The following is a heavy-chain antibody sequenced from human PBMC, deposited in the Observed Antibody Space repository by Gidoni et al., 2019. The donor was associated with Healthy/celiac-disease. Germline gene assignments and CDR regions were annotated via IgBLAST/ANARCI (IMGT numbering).Heavy chain of an antibody. Sequence: QVQLVESGGGVVQPGRSLRLSCAASGFTFSSYGMHWVRQAPGKGLEWVAVISYDGSNKYYADSVKGRFTISRDNSKNTLYLQMNSLRAEDTAVYYCAKDSYYYGSGRSYYYYYYGMDVWGQGTTVTVSS. CDR1: GFTFSSYG. J-gene: IGHJ6*02. CDR3: AKDSYYYGSGRSYYYYYYGMDV. D-gene: IGHD3-10*01. V-gene: IGHV3-30*18. CDR2: ISYDGSNK.